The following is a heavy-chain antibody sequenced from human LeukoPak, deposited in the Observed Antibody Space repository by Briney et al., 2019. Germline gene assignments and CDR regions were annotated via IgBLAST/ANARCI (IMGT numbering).Heavy chain of an antibody. J-gene: IGHJ4*02. CDR3: AKDRSGELPEMGDY. CDR2: ISGSGGST. D-gene: IGHD1-26*01. CDR1: GLTFSSYA. V-gene: IGHV3-23*01. Sequence: GGSLRLSCAASGLTFSSYAMSWVRQAPGKGLEWVSAISGSGGSTYYADSVKGRFTISRDNSKNTLYLQMNSLRAEDTAVYYCAKDRSGELPEMGDYWGQGTLVTVSS.